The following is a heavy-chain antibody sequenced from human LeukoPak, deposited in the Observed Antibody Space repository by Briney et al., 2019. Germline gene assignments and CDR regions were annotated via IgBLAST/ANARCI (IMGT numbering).Heavy chain of an antibody. Sequence: GASMKVSCKVSGYTLTELSMHWVRQAPGKGLEWMGGFDPEDGETIYAQKFQGRVTMTEDTSTDTAYMELSSLRSEDTAVYYCATENQGRGLSIFGVVQYYFDYWGQGTLVTVSS. D-gene: IGHD3-3*01. CDR1: GYTLTELS. J-gene: IGHJ4*02. V-gene: IGHV1-24*01. CDR2: FDPEDGET. CDR3: ATENQGRGLSIFGVVQYYFDY.